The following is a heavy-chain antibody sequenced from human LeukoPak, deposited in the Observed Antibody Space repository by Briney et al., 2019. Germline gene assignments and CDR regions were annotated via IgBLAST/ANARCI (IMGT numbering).Heavy chain of an antibody. D-gene: IGHD3-22*01. CDR3: ARDYYYDSSGVPDDTFDV. J-gene: IGHJ3*01. CDR1: GYSFTSYG. CDR2: ISAYDGDR. V-gene: IGHV1-18*01. Sequence: GASVKVSGKSSGYSFTSYGISWVRQAPGQGLEWMGWISAYDGDRNYAQKFQGRITLTTDTSTSTAYMEMRSLRSDDTAVYYCARDYYYDSSGVPDDTFDVWGQGTMLTVSS.